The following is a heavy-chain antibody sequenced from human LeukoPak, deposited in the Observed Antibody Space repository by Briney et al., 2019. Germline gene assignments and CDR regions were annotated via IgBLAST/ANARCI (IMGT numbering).Heavy chain of an antibody. CDR3: ARPRSSYLYGGFDP. V-gene: IGHV4-59*01. CDR1: GGSISTYY. CDR2: IYYSGST. J-gene: IGHJ5*02. D-gene: IGHD6-13*01. Sequence: SETLSLTCTVSGGSISTYYWSWIRQPPGKGLEWIGYIYYSGSTNYNPSLKSRVTISVDTSKNQLSLKLNSVTAADTAVYYCARPRSSYLYGGFDPWGQGTLVTVSS.